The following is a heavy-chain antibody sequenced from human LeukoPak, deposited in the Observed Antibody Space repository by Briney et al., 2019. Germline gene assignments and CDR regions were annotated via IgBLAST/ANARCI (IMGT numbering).Heavy chain of an antibody. J-gene: IGHJ3*02. CDR3: ARDRVSYYYGSGSPYDAFDI. CDR2: IYYSGST. V-gene: IGHV4-59*01. CDR1: GGSISSYY. D-gene: IGHD3-10*01. Sequence: SETLSLTCTVSGGSISSYYWSWIRQPPGKGLEWIGYIYYSGSTNYNPSLKSRVTISVDTSKNQFSLKLSSVTAADTAVYYCARDRVSYYYGSGSPYDAFDIWGQGTMVTISS.